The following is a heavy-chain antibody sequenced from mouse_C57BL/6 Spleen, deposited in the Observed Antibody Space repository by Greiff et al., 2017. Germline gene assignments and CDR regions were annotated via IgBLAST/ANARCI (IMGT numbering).Heavy chain of an antibody. V-gene: IGHV5-17*01. Sequence: VQLKESGGGLVKPGGSLKLSCAASGFTFSDYGMHWVRQAPEKGLEWVAYISSGSSTIYYADTVKGRFTISRDNAKNTLFLQMTSLRSEDTAMYYCAREDGSYFDYWGQGTTLTVSS. CDR1: GFTFSDYG. CDR2: ISSGSSTI. D-gene: IGHD1-1*01. CDR3: AREDGSYFDY. J-gene: IGHJ2*01.